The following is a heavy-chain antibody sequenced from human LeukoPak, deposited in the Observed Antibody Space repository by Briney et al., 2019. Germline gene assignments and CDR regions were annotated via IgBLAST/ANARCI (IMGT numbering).Heavy chain of an antibody. Sequence: SETLSLTCAVYGGSFSGYYWSWIRQPPGKGLEWIGEINHSGSTNYNPSLQSRVTISVDTSKNQYSLKLSSVTAADTAVYYWARRPAARYYCYYYMDVWGEGTTVTISS. V-gene: IGHV4-34*01. J-gene: IGHJ6*03. CDR2: INHSGST. CDR3: ARRPAARYYCYYYMDV. D-gene: IGHD2-2*01. CDR1: GGSFSGYY.